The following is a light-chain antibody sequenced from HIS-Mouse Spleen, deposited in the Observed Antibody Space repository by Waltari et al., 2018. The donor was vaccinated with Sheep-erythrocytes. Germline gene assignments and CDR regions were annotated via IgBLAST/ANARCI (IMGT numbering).Light chain of an antibody. CDR3: CSYAGSYTWV. CDR2: DVS. CDR1: SSDVGVYNY. Sequence: QSALTQPRSVSGSPGQSVTISCTGTSSDVGVYNYVSWYQQHPGNAPKLRVYDVSKRPSGGPDLVSGSKSGNTASLTSSGLQAEDEADYYCCSYAGSYTWVFGGGTKLTVL. J-gene: IGLJ3*02. V-gene: IGLV2-11*01.